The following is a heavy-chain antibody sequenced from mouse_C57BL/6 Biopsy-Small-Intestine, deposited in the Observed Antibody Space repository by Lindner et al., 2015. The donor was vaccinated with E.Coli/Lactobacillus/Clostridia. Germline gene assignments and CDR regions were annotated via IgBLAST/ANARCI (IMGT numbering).Heavy chain of an antibody. Sequence: SVKVSCKASGYTFTSYPMHWVRQAPDQRPEWMGWINGGNGNTAYSQKFQGRVTITRDTSASTAYMELSSLTSEDTAVYYCAIPEIAAAHLDYWGQGTLVTVSS. CDR1: GYTFTSYP. D-gene: IGHD5-1-1*01. V-gene: IGHV1-74*01. J-gene: IGHJ4*01. CDR2: INGGNGNT. CDR3: AIPEIAAAHLDY.